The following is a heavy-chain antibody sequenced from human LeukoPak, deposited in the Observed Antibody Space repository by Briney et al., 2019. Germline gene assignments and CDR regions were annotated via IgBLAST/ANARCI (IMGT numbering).Heavy chain of an antibody. V-gene: IGHV4-39*01. CDR3: ARSSGRGI. CDR1: GGSISSSSYY. J-gene: IGHJ4*02. Sequence: PSETLSLTCTVSGGSISSSSYYWGWIRQPPGKGLGWIGSIYYSGSTYYNPSLNSRVTISIDTSKNQFSLKLSSVTAADTAVYYCARSSGRGIWGQGTLVTVSS. D-gene: IGHD3-22*01. CDR2: IYYSGST.